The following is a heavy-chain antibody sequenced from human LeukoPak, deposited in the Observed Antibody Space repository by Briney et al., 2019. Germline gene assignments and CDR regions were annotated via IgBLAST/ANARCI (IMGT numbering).Heavy chain of an antibody. CDR3: VRTDYLTN. V-gene: IGHV3-74*01. CDR2: IKNDGSIT. CDR1: GFTFSNYW. D-gene: IGHD2/OR15-2a*01. Sequence: GGSLRLSCAASGFTFSNYWMHWVRQAPGKGLVWVSRIKNDGSITNYADSVKGRFTISRDNAKNTLHLQMNSLRAEDTAVYYCVRTDYLTNWGQGTLVTVSS. J-gene: IGHJ4*02.